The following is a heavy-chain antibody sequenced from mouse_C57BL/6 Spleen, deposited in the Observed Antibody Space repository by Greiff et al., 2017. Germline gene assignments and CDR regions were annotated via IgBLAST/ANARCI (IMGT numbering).Heavy chain of an antibody. CDR2: IYPGSGST. D-gene: IGHD2-4*01. Sequence: QVQLQQPGAELVKPGASVKMSCKASGYNFNSYWITWVKQRPGQGLEWIGDIYPGSGSTNYNEKFKSKATLTVDTSSSAAYMQLSSLTSEDSAVYDGASKGIYYDYDVFAYWGQGTLVTVSS. V-gene: IGHV1-55*01. CDR1: GYNFNSYW. CDR3: ASKGIYYDYDVFAY. J-gene: IGHJ3*01.